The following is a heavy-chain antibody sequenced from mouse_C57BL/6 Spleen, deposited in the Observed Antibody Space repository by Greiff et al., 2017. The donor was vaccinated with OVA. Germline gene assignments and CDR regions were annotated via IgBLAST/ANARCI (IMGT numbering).Heavy chain of an antibody. J-gene: IGHJ4*01. D-gene: IGHD1-1*01. CDR1: GYTFTSYW. Sequence: QVQLQQPGAELVMPGASVKLSCKASGYTFTSYWMHWVKQRPGQGLEWIGEIDPSDSYTNYHQKFKGKSTLTVDKSSSTAYMQLSSLTSEDSAVYYCARLRTTVVAKDYDAMDYWGQGTSVTVSS. CDR3: ARLRTTVVAKDYDAMDY. V-gene: IGHV1-69*01. CDR2: IDPSDSYT.